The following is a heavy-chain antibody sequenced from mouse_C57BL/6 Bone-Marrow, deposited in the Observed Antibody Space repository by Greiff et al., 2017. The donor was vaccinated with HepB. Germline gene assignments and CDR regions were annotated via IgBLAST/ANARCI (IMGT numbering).Heavy chain of an antibody. CDR1: GFTFSSYA. CDR2: ISDGGSYT. CDR3: ARDRPPGYFDY. Sequence: EVQGVESGGGLVKPGGSLKLSCAASGFTFSSYAMSWVRQTPEKRLEWVATISDGGSYTYYPDNVKGRFTISRDNAKNNLYLQMSHLKSEDTAMYYCARDRPPGYFDYWGQGTTLTVSS. V-gene: IGHV5-4*01. J-gene: IGHJ2*01.